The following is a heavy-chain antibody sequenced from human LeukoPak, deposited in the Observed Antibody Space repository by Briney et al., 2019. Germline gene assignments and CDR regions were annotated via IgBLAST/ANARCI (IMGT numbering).Heavy chain of an antibody. D-gene: IGHD1-14*01. CDR2: ISSSSSYI. CDR1: GVTFSSYS. CDR3: ARDSEVTDSGWFDP. V-gene: IGHV3-21*01. J-gene: IGHJ5*02. Sequence: GGSLRLSSAACGVTFSSYSMNWVGQGPGQGLERVSSISSSSSYIYYADSVKGRSTISRDNAKNSLYLQMNSLRAEDTAVYYCARDSEVTDSGWFDPWGQGTLVTVSS.